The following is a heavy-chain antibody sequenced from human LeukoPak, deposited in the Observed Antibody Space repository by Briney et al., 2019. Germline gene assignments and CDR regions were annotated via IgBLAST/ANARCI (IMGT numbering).Heavy chain of an antibody. CDR3: AALGTYGYWYFDL. CDR2: IYYSGST. J-gene: IGHJ2*01. Sequence: SETLSLTCTVSGGSISSYYWSWIWQPPGKGLEWIGYIYYSGSTIYNPSLKSRVTISVDTSKNQFSLKLSSVSAADTAVYYCAALGTYGYWYFDLWGRGTLVTVSS. V-gene: IGHV4-59*01. CDR1: GGSISSYY. D-gene: IGHD3-10*01.